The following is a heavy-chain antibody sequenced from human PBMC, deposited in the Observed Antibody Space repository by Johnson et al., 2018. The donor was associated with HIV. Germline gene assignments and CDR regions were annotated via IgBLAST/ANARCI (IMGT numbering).Heavy chain of an antibody. Sequence: DVQLAESGGGLVQPGGSLRLSCAASGFTFSSFWMTWVRQAPGKGLEWVANINVDGSQTFYLDSVQGRFTISRDNVNNSVSLLLNSLRVEDTAVYFCARAHHSFPRNAFDSWGRGTMVTVSS. CDR1: GFTFSSFW. D-gene: IGHD1-14*01. CDR3: ARAHHSFPRNAFDS. V-gene: IGHV3-7*01. J-gene: IGHJ3*02. CDR2: INVDGSQT.